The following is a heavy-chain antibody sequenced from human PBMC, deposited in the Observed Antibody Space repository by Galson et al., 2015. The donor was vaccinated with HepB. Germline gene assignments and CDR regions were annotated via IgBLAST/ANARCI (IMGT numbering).Heavy chain of an antibody. CDR2: IWYDGSNK. CDR1: GFTFSSYG. Sequence: SLRLSCAASGFTFSSYGMHWVRQAPGKGLEWVAVIWYDGSNKYYADSVKGRFTISRDNSKNTLYLQMNSLRAEDTAVYYCARDRDAYCGGDCYLRYWGQGTLVTVSS. CDR3: ARDRDAYCGGDCYLRY. D-gene: IGHD2-21*02. J-gene: IGHJ4*02. V-gene: IGHV3-33*08.